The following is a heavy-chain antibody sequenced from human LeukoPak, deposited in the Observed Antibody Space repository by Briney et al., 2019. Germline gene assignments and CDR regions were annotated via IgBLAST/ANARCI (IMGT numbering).Heavy chain of an antibody. CDR2: ISGSGGST. CDR3: ANPMVRGVITASFQH. CDR1: GFTFSSYA. V-gene: IGHV3-23*01. Sequence: GSLRLSCAASGFTFSSYAMTWVRQAPGKGLEWVSAISGSGGSTYYADSVKGRFTISRDNSKNTLYLQMNSLRAEGTAVYYCANPMVRGVITASFQHWGQGTLVTVSS. D-gene: IGHD3-10*01. J-gene: IGHJ1*01.